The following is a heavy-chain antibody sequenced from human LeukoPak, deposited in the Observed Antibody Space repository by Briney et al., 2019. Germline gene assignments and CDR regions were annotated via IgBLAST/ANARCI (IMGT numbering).Heavy chain of an antibody. CDR1: GGSISSYY. CDR3: ARGAGYYLYYFDY. V-gene: IGHV4-59*01. Sequence: SETLSLTCTVSGGSISSYYWGWIRQPPGKGLEWIGYIYYSGSTNYNPSLKSRVTISVDTSKNQFSLKLSSVTAADTAVYYCARGAGYYLYYFDYWGQGTLVTVSS. D-gene: IGHD3-22*01. J-gene: IGHJ4*02. CDR2: IYYSGST.